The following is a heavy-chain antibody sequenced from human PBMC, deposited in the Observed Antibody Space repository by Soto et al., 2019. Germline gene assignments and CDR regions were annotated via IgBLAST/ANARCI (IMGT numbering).Heavy chain of an antibody. CDR3: ARALGYSYGNWFDP. V-gene: IGHV4-59*01. CDR1: GGSISSYY. D-gene: IGHD5-18*01. Sequence: PSETLSLTCTVSGGSISSYYGSWIRQPPGKGLEWIGYIYYSGSTNYNPSLKSRVTISVDTSKNQFSLKLSSVTAADTAVYYCARALGYSYGNWFDPWGQGTLVTVSS. J-gene: IGHJ5*02. CDR2: IYYSGST.